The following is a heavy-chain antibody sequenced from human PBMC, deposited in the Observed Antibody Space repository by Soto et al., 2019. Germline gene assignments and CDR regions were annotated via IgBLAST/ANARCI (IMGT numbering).Heavy chain of an antibody. Sequence: GASVKVSCKASGYTFTSYPMNWLRQAPGQRPEWMGWINAGNGGTKYSQKFQGRVSINPDTSNNQLSLQLNSVTPDDTAVYYCVRLIGNSWLDSWGQGTLVTVSS. D-gene: IGHD2-8*01. CDR1: GYTFTSYP. J-gene: IGHJ5*01. V-gene: IGHV1-3*01. CDR3: VRLIGNSWLDS. CDR2: INAGNGGT.